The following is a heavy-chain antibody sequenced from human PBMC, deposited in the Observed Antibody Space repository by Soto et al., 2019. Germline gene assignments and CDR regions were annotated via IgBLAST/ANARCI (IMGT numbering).Heavy chain of an antibody. D-gene: IGHD2-8*02. CDR2: INPASGAT. V-gene: IGHV1-2*02. CDR3: ARGDYGTGGYPFPYFDY. J-gene: IGHJ4*02. Sequence: HEHLVQSGAEVKRPGASLKVSCKASGYSFTGYYIHWVRQAPGQGLEWMGWINPASGATNYAQNFQGRVTLTSDTSINTASMDLTSLTADDTAIYYCARGDYGTGGYPFPYFDYWGQGTLVIVSS. CDR1: GYSFTGYY.